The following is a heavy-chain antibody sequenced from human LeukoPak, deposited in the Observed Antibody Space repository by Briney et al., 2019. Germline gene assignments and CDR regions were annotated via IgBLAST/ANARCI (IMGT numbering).Heavy chain of an antibody. CDR2: INHSGST. V-gene: IGHV4-34*01. CDR1: GGSFSGYY. CDR3: AREGCYDSGFDY. J-gene: IGHJ4*02. Sequence: SETLSLTCAVSGGSFSGYYWNWIRQSPGKGLEWIGEINHSGSTNYNPSLKSRVTISVDTSKNQFSLKLSSVTAADTAVYYCAREGCYDSGFDYWGQGTLVTVSS. D-gene: IGHD3-22*01.